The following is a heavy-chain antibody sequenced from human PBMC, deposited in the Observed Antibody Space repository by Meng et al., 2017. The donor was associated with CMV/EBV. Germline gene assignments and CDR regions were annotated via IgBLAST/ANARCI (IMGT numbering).Heavy chain of an antibody. CDR3: ARPSPIVVVPAGGGWFDP. CDR2: IYYSGST. CDR1: GGSFSGYY. V-gene: IGHV4-39*01. J-gene: IGHJ5*02. Sequence: SETLSLTCAVYGGSFSGYYWGWIRQPPGKGLEWIGSIYYSGSTYYNPSLKSRVTISVDTSKNQFSLKLSSVTAADTAVYYCARPSPIVVVPAGGGWFDPWGQGTLVTVSS. D-gene: IGHD2-2*01.